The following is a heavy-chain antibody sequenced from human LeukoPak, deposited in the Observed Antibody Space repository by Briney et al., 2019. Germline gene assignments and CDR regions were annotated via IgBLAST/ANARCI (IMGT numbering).Heavy chain of an antibody. V-gene: IGHV1-2*02. J-gene: IGHJ6*02. D-gene: IGHD3-9*01. CDR2: INPNSGGT. CDR1: GYTFTGYY. Sequence: GASVKVSCKASGYTFTGYYMHWVRQAPGQGLEWMGWINPNSGGTNYAQKFQGRVTMTRDTSISTAYMELSRLRSDDTAVYYCARDLGFYDILTGQYYYYGMDVWGQGTTVTVSS. CDR3: ARDLGFYDILTGQYYYYGMDV.